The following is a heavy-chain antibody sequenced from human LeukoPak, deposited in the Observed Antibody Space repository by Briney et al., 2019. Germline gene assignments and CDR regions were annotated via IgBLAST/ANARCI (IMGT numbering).Heavy chain of an antibody. Sequence: KPGGSLRLSCAASGFTFRSYSMNWVRQAPGKGLEWVASIGPSSSSIYYADSMKGRFTISRDNAKNSLYLHMNSLRAEDTAVYYCAREAGEAFDIWGQGTMVTVSS. CDR2: IGPSSSSI. V-gene: IGHV3-21*01. CDR1: GFTFRSYS. D-gene: IGHD7-27*01. J-gene: IGHJ3*02. CDR3: AREAGEAFDI.